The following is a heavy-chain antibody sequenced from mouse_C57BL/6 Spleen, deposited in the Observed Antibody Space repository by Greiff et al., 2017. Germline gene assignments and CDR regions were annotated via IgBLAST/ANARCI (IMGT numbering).Heavy chain of an antibody. CDR1: GYSITSGYY. Sequence: ESGPGLVKPSQSLSLTCSVTGYSITSGYYWNWIRQFPGNKLEWMGYISYDGSNNYNPSLKNRISITRDTSKNQFFLKLNSVTTEDTATYYCAREGTTVVFDYWGQGTTLTVAS. CDR3: AREGTTVVFDY. J-gene: IGHJ2*01. CDR2: ISYDGSN. V-gene: IGHV3-6*01. D-gene: IGHD1-1*01.